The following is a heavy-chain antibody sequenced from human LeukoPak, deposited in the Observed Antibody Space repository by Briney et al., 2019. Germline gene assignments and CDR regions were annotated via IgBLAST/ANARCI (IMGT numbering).Heavy chain of an antibody. V-gene: IGHV4-39*07. CDR3: ARNSGRSSGYRPFDY. J-gene: IGHJ4*02. CDR1: GGSISSSSYY. D-gene: IGHD3-22*01. Sequence: SETLSLTCTVSGGSISSSSYYWGWIRQPPGKGLEWIGSIYYSGSTYYNPSLKSRVTISVDTSKNQFSLKLSSVTAADTAVYYCARNSGRSSGYRPFDYWGQGTLVTVSS. CDR2: IYYSGST.